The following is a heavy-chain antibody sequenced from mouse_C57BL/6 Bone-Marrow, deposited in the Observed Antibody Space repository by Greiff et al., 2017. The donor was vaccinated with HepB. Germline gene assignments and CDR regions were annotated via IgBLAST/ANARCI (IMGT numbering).Heavy chain of an antibody. J-gene: IGHJ2*01. Sequence: QVQLQQPGAELVKPGASVKLSCKASGYTFTSYWMHWVKQRPGQGLEWIGMIHPNSGSTNYNEKFKTKATLTVDKSSSTAYMQLSSLTSEVSAVYYFARGFITTVVADYWGQGTTLTVSS. CDR1: GYTFTSYW. CDR2: IHPNSGST. V-gene: IGHV1-64*01. CDR3: ARGFITTVVADY. D-gene: IGHD1-1*01.